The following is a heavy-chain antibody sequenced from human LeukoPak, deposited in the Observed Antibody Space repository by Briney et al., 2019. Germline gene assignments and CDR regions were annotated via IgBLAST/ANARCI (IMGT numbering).Heavy chain of an antibody. J-gene: IGHJ5*02. V-gene: IGHV3-30*03. Sequence: GGSLRLSCAASGFTVSNNYMSWVRQAPGKGLEWVAVISYDGSNKYYADSVKGRFTISRDNSKNTLYLQMNSLRAEDTAVYYCARGFGVVVVAATKGKYNWFDPWGQGTLVTVSS. CDR2: ISYDGSNK. CDR3: ARGFGVVVVAATKGKYNWFDP. CDR1: GFTVSNNY. D-gene: IGHD2-15*01.